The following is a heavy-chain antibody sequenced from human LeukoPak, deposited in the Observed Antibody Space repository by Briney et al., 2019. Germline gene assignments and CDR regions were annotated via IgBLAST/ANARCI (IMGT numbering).Heavy chain of an antibody. J-gene: IGHJ4*02. CDR3: TTVPTLDYDFWSGDSVGY. Sequence: PGGSLRLSCAASGFTFSNAWMSWVRQAPGKGLEWVGRIKSKTDGGTTDYAAPVKGRFTISRDDSKTTLYLQMNSLKTEDTAVYYCTTVPTLDYDFWSGDSVGYWGQGTLVTVSS. CDR2: IKSKTDGGTT. CDR1: GFTFSNAW. V-gene: IGHV3-15*01. D-gene: IGHD3-3*01.